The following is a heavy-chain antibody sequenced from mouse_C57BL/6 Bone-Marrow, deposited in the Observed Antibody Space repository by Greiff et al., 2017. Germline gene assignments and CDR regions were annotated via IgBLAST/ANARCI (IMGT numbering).Heavy chain of an antibody. J-gene: IGHJ1*03. CDR3: VRHCYDASSWYFDV. CDR2: IRSKSNNYAT. D-gene: IGHD1-1*01. V-gene: IGHV10-1*01. Sequence: DVMLVESGGGLVQPKGSLKLSCAASGFSFNTYAMNWVRQAPGKGLEWVARIRSKSNNYATYYADSVKDRFTISRDDSESMLYRQMNNLKTEDTASYYCVRHCYDASSWYFDVWGTGTTVTVSS. CDR1: GFSFNTYA.